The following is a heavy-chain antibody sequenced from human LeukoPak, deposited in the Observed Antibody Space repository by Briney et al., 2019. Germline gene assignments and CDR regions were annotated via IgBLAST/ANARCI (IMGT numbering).Heavy chain of an antibody. CDR2: INPNSGGT. CDR3: ARSWEYSSSPDAFDI. D-gene: IGHD6-13*01. V-gene: IGHV1-2*02. CDR1: GYTFTDYY. Sequence: ASVKVSCKAPGYTFTDYYIHWVRQAPGQGLEWMGWINPNSGGTNSAQKFQGRVTMTRDTSISTAYMELSRLRSDDTAVYYCARSWEYSSSPDAFDIWGQGTMVTVSS. J-gene: IGHJ3*02.